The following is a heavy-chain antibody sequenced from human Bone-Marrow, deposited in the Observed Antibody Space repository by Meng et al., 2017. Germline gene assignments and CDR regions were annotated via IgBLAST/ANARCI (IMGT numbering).Heavy chain of an antibody. Sequence: GESLKISCAASGFTFSSYEMNWVRQAPGKGLEWVSYISSSGSTIYYADSVKGRFTISRDNVKNSLYLQMNSLRAEDTAVYYCARGGARGYCSSTSCYAFDYWGQGTLVTVSS. D-gene: IGHD2-2*01. CDR2: ISSSGSTI. J-gene: IGHJ4*02. CDR3: ARGGARGYCSSTSCYAFDY. V-gene: IGHV3-48*03. CDR1: GFTFSSYE.